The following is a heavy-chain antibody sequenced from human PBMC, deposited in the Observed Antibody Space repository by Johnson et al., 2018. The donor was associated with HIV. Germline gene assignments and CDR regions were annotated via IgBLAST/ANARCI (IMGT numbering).Heavy chain of an antibody. CDR3: ARPRRLFEGHDAFDI. CDR1: GFTFDDYA. CDR2: IGTAGDT. V-gene: IGHV3-13*01. J-gene: IGHJ3*02. D-gene: IGHD2-21*01. Sequence: VQLVESGGGLVQPGRSLRLSCAASGFTFDDYAMHWVRQAPGKGLEWVSAIGTAGDTYYPGSVKGRFTISRENAKNSLYLQMDSLRAGDTAVYYCARPRRLFEGHDAFDIWGQGTMVTVSS.